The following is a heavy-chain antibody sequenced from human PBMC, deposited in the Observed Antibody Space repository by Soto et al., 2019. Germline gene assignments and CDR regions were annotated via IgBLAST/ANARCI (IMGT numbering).Heavy chain of an antibody. CDR3: ARVVIRGVILDV. Sequence: VESLKISCKGSGYSFTSYWIGWVRQMPVKVLEWMGIIYPGDSDTRYSPSFQGQVTISADESISTAYLQWSSLKASETAMYYCARVVIRGVILDVWGQGTTVTVSS. J-gene: IGHJ6*02. CDR1: GYSFTSYW. CDR2: IYPGDSDT. D-gene: IGHD3-10*01. V-gene: IGHV5-51*01.